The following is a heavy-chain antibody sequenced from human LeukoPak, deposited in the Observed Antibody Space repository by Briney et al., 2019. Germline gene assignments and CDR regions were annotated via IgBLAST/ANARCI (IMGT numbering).Heavy chain of an antibody. CDR3: ASPALWPGFEY. CDR1: GFTFSSYA. J-gene: IGHJ4*02. CDR2: ISASGGST. V-gene: IGHV3-23*01. Sequence: GGSLRLSCAASGFTFSSYAMSWVRQAPGKGLEWASAISASGGSTYYADSVRGRFTISRDNSKNTLYLQMNSLRAGDTAVYYCASPALWPGFEYWGQGTLVTVSS. D-gene: IGHD2-21*01.